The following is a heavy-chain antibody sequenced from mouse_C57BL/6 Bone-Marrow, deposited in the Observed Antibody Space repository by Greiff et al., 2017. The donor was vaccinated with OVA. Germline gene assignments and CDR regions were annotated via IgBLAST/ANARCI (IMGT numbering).Heavy chain of an antibody. CDR1: GFYIKNTY. J-gene: IGHJ1*03. CDR2: IDPANGHT. CDR3: ARGFFDGYYWYFDV. V-gene: IGHV14-3*01. D-gene: IGHD2-3*01. Sequence: EVQLQQSVAELVRPGASVKLSCTASGFYIKNTYMHWVKQRPEQGLEWIGRIDPANGHTKYAPKFQGKATITADTSSNTAYLQLSSLTSEDTAIYYCARGFFDGYYWYFDVWGTGTTVTVSS.